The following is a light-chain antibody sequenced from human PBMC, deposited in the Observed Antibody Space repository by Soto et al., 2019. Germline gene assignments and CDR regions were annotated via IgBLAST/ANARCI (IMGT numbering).Light chain of an antibody. CDR1: SSNLGSNT. V-gene: IGLV1-44*01. CDR2: SNN. CDR3: AAWDDSLNGLV. J-gene: IGLJ2*01. Sequence: QAVVTQPPSASGTPGQRVTISCSGSSSNLGSNTVNWYQQLPGTAPKLIIYSNNQRPSGVPDRFSGSKSGTSASLAISGLQSEDEADYYCAAWDDSLNGLVFGGGTKLTVL.